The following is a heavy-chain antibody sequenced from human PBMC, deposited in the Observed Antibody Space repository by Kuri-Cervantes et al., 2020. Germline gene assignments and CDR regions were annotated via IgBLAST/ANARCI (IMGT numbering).Heavy chain of an antibody. CDR1: GFTFSSYG. CDR3: ARDLRKLRYMDV. D-gene: IGHD4-17*01. CDR2: IWYDGSNK. Sequence: GGSLRLSCAASGFTFSSYGMHWVRQAPGKGLEWVAVIWYDGSNKYYADSVKGRFTISRDNSKNTLYLQMDSLRGEDTAVYFCARDLRKLRYMDVWGKGTTVTVSS. J-gene: IGHJ6*03. V-gene: IGHV3-33*01.